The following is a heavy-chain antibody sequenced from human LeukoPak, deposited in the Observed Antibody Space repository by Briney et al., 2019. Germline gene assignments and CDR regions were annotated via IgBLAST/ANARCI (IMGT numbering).Heavy chain of an antibody. V-gene: IGHV4-59*08. Sequence: PSETLSLTCTVSGGSISSYYWSWIRHPPGKGLELIGYIYYSGSTNYNPSLKSRVTISVDTSKNQFSLKLSSVTAADTAVYYCARHADSSSWYLGFDYWGQGTLVTVSS. J-gene: IGHJ4*02. D-gene: IGHD6-13*01. CDR1: GGSISSYY. CDR3: ARHADSSSWYLGFDY. CDR2: IYYSGST.